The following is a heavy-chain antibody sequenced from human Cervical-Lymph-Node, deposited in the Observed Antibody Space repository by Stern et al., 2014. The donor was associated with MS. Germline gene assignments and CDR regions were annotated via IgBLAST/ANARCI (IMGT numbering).Heavy chain of an antibody. CDR2: IYWDDDK. CDR1: GFSLSTSGVG. V-gene: IGHV2-5*02. D-gene: IGHD3-16*01. Sequence: QVTLRESGPTLVKPTQTLTLTCTFSGFSLSTSGVGVGWIRQPPGKALEWLALIYWDDDKRYSPSLKTRLTIAKDTSKNQVVLTMTNMDPVDTATYYCARSLWGAVFDPWGQGTLVTVSS. J-gene: IGHJ5*02. CDR3: ARSLWGAVFDP.